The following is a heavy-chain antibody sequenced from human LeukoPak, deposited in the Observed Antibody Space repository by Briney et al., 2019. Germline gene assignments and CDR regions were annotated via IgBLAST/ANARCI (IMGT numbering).Heavy chain of an antibody. D-gene: IGHD2-8*01. CDR2: FIAYNGNT. CDR3: ARYFGGGRATNGFDY. J-gene: IGHJ4*02. V-gene: IGHV1-18*01. Sequence: ASVKVSCKASGYTFTSYGISWVRQAPGQGLEWMGWFIAYNGNTNYAQKLQGRVTMTTDTSTSTAYMELRSLRSDDTAVYYCARYFGGGRATNGFDYWGQGTLVTVSS. CDR1: GYTFTSYG.